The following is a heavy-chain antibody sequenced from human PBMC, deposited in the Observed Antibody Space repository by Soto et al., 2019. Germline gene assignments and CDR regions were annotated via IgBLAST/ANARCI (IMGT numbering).Heavy chain of an antibody. D-gene: IGHD4-17*01. CDR1: GGNFSGHY. Sequence: SETLSLTCAVNGGNFSGHYWSWIRQPPGKGLKCIGEIKSSGSTNYGPCLNSRVTISVDSSKDQFSRKLSSVTAADTAVYYCARGRRLRSPRLCNYWGQGTLVAISS. V-gene: IGHV4-34*01. CDR2: IKSSGST. J-gene: IGHJ4*02. CDR3: ARGRRLRSPRLCNY.